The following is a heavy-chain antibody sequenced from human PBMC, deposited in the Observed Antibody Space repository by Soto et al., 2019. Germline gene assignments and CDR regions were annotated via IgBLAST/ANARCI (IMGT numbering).Heavy chain of an antibody. J-gene: IGHJ6*02. D-gene: IGHD3-9*01. CDR1: GGSFSGYY. Sequence: SETLSLTCAVYGGSFSGYYWSWIRQPPGKGLEWIGEINHSGSTNYNPSLKSRVTISVDTSKNQFSLKLSSVTAADTAVYYCARGLGILTGYYTYYYYGMDVWGQGTTVT. CDR2: INHSGST. V-gene: IGHV4-34*01. CDR3: ARGLGILTGYYTYYYYGMDV.